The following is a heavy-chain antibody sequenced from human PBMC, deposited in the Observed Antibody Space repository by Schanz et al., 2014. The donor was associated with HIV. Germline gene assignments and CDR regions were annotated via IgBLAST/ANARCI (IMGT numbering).Heavy chain of an antibody. CDR2: ISGRGVST. Sequence: EVQLLDSGGGLVQPGGSLRLSCVASGFTFNNYAMTWVRQAPGKGLEWVSSISGRGVSTFYAGSVKGRFAISRDKSKNTLYLQMNSLRVEDTAVYYCAKMARSVAANTNFDYWGQGTLVTVSP. CDR3: AKMARSVAANTNFDY. V-gene: IGHV3-23*01. J-gene: IGHJ4*02. CDR1: GFTFNNYA. D-gene: IGHD6-19*01.